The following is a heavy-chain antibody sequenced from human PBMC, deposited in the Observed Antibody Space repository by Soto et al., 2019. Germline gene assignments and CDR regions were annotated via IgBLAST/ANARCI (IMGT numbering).Heavy chain of an antibody. J-gene: IGHJ5*02. CDR2: LNTYGNT. Sequence: PSETLSLTCTVSGGSISSSSYYWGWIRQPPGKGLEWIGRLNTYGNTHYNPSLKSRVTVSVDTSRNQFFLTLRSVTAADSAVYHCGRESGETWDYEASWGQGTPVTVSS. V-gene: IGHV4-39*07. CDR3: GRESGETWDYEAS. CDR1: GGSISSSSYY. D-gene: IGHD1-7*01.